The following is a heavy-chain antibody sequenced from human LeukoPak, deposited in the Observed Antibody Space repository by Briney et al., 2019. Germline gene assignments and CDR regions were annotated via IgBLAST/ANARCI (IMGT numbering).Heavy chain of an antibody. CDR1: GDSVARSDSY. CDR3: ARRRYYDGSGYLE. V-gene: IGHV4-39*01. D-gene: IGHD3-22*01. Sequence: SETLSVTCSVSGDSVARSDSYWDWIRQLPGKGLEWIGTIYYSGKTYYSPSLKSRVTMSVDTSNNQFSLNLRSVTAADTAVYYCARRRYYDGSGYLEWGQGTLVSVFS. J-gene: IGHJ1*01. CDR2: IYYSGKT.